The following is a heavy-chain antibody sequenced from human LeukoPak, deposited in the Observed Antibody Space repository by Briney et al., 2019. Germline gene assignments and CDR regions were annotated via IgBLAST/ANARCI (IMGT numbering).Heavy chain of an antibody. Sequence: PGGSLRLSCAASGFTFSSYWMHWVRQAPGKGLVWVSRINSDGSSTSYADSVKGRFTISRDNAKNTLYLQMNSLRAEDTAVYYCARGLYSSGWYYFDYWGQGTLVTASS. V-gene: IGHV3-74*01. CDR3: ARGLYSSGWYYFDY. J-gene: IGHJ4*02. D-gene: IGHD6-19*01. CDR1: GFTFSSYW. CDR2: INSDGSST.